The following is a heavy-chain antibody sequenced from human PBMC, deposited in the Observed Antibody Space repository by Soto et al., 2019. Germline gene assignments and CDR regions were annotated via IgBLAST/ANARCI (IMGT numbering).Heavy chain of an antibody. V-gene: IGHV4-59*01. D-gene: IGHD1-26*01. CDR1: GGSISSYY. CDR2: IYYSGST. CDR3: ASFSGSDFDY. Sequence: PSETLSLTCTVSGGSISSYYWSWIRQPPGKGLEWIGYIYYSGSTNYNPSLKSRVTISVDTSKNQFSLKLSSVTAADTAVYYCASFSGSDFDYWGQGTLVTVSS. J-gene: IGHJ4*02.